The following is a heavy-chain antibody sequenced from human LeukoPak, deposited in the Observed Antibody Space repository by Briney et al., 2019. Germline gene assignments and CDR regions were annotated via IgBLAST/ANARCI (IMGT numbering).Heavy chain of an antibody. CDR2: ISYDGSNK. CDR1: GFTFSTYA. J-gene: IGHJ4*02. Sequence: QAGGSLRLSCAASGFTFSTYAMSWVRQAPGKGLEWVAVISYDGSNKYYADSVKGRFTISRDNSKNTLYLQMNSLRAEDTAVYYCARDLLPLYSSSSYYFDYWGQGTLVTVSS. CDR3: ARDLLPLYSSSSYYFDY. D-gene: IGHD6-13*01. V-gene: IGHV3-30-3*01.